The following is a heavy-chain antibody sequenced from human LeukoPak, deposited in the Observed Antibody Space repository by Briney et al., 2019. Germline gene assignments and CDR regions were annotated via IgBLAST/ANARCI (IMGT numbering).Heavy chain of an antibody. CDR2: IYTSGST. J-gene: IGHJ4*02. D-gene: IGHD3-22*01. V-gene: IGHV4-61*02. Sequence: SQTLSLTCTVSGGSISSGSYYWSWIRQPAGKGLEWIGRIYTSGSTNYNPSLKSRVTISVDTSKNQFSLKLSSVTAADTAVYYCARGNQRDYYDSSGYYDYWGQGTLVTVSS. CDR1: GGSISSGSYY. CDR3: ARGNQRDYYDSSGYYDY.